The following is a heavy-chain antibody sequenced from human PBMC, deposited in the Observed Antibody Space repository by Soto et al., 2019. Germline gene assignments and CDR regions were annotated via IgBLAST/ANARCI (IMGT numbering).Heavy chain of an antibody. CDR2: ISTTNSYI. J-gene: IGHJ4*02. Sequence: GDSLRISWASSNCRFSTDSMNWVRQNPGEGLEWVASISTTNSYIYYADSVRGRFTISRDNAKNSLFLQMNSLRAEDTAVYYCTRDPVPDSSGYFPFDYWGQGTLVPVSS. D-gene: IGHD3-22*01. CDR1: NCRFSTDS. V-gene: IGHV3-21*01. CDR3: TRDPVPDSSGYFPFDY.